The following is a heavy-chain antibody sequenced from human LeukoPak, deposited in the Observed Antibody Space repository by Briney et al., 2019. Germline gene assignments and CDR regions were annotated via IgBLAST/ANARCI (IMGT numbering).Heavy chain of an antibody. CDR3: AKSPAVDAAFDI. D-gene: IGHD4-23*01. CDR2: ISGSGGST. V-gene: IGHV3-23*01. Sequence: PGGSLRLSCAASGFTFCNFAVSWGRQAPGKGLEWVSAISGSGGSTYYADSVKGRFTISRYNSKNTLYLQMNSLRAEDTAVYYCAKSPAVDAAFDIWGQGTMVTVSS. CDR1: GFTFCNFA. J-gene: IGHJ3*02.